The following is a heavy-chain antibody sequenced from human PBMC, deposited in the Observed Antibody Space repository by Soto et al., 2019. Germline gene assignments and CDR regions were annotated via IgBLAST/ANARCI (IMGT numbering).Heavy chain of an antibody. CDR3: APSIYDSSGYSSGDY. V-gene: IGHV3-33*01. CDR1: GFTFSSYG. CDR2: IWYDGSNK. Sequence: QVQLVESGGGVVQPGRSLRLSCAASGFTFSSYGMHWVRQAPGKGLEWVAVIWYDGSNKYYADSVKGRFTISRDNSKNTLYLQMNSLRAEDTAVYYCAPSIYDSSGYSSGDYWGQGTLVTVSS. D-gene: IGHD3-22*01. J-gene: IGHJ4*02.